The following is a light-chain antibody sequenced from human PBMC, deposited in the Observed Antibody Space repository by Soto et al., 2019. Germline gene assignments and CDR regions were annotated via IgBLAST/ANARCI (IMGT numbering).Light chain of an antibody. CDR3: QHTRT. CDR2: DAS. J-gene: IGKJ1*01. Sequence: DFQMTQSPSTLSASVGDRVTITCRASQNINNWVAWYQQKPGKAPKFLIYDASTLQRGVPSRFSGSGFGTEFSLTRSSLQPDDFGSYYCQHTRTFGQGTKVEIK. CDR1: QNINNW. V-gene: IGKV1-5*01.